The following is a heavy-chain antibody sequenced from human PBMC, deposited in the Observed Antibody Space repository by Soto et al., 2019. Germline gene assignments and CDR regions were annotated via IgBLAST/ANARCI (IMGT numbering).Heavy chain of an antibody. CDR1: GGTFSSYT. V-gene: IGHV1-69*02. D-gene: IGHD3-10*01. Sequence: ASVKVSCKASGGTFSSYTISWVRQAPGQGLEWMGRIIPILGIANYAQKFQGRVTITADKSTSTAYMELSSLRSEDTAVYYCARVYYYGSGRTKNYYYYYYMYVWGKGTTVTVSS. J-gene: IGHJ6*03. CDR3: ARVYYYGSGRTKNYYYYYYMYV. CDR2: IIPILGIA.